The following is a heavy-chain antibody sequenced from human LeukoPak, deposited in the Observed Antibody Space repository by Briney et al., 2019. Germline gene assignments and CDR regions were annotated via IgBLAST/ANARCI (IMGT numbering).Heavy chain of an antibody. D-gene: IGHD3-10*01. CDR3: ARGALLWFGDRMEYYFDY. V-gene: IGHV4-59*01. CDR1: DGSFSSYY. CDR2: IYYSGNT. Sequence: SETLSLTCGVYDGSFSSYYWSWIRQPPGKGLEWIGFIYYSGNTNYNPSLKSRVTISVDTSKNQFSLKLSSMTAADTAVYYCARGALLWFGDRMEYYFDYWGQGTLLTVSS. J-gene: IGHJ4*02.